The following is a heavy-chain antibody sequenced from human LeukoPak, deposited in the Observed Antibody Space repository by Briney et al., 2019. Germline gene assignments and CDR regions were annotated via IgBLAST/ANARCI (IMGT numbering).Heavy chain of an antibody. CDR2: IYYSGST. CDR3: ASLSDTAMANFDY. J-gene: IGHJ4*02. CDR1: GGSISSSSYY. Sequence: PSETLSLTCTVSGGSISSSSYYCGWIRQPPGKGLEWIGSIYYSGSTYYNPSLKSRVTISVDTSKNQFSLKLSSVTAADTAVYYCASLSDTAMANFDYWGQGTLVTVSS. D-gene: IGHD5-18*01. V-gene: IGHV4-39*01.